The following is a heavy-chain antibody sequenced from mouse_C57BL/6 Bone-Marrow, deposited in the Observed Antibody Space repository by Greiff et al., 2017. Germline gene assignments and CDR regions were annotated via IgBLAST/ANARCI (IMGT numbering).Heavy chain of an antibody. CDR2: FYPGSGSI. D-gene: IGHD1-1*01. J-gene: IGHJ3*01. CDR3: ARHEDPHYYGNSYWFAY. V-gene: IGHV1-62-2*01. CDR1: GYTFTEYT. Sequence: VQLQQSGAELVKPGASVKLSCKASGYTFTEYTIHWVKQRSGQGLEWIGWFYPGSGSIKYNEKFKDKATLTADKSSSTVYMELSRLTSEDSAVYFWARHEDPHYYGNSYWFAYWGQGTLVTVSA.